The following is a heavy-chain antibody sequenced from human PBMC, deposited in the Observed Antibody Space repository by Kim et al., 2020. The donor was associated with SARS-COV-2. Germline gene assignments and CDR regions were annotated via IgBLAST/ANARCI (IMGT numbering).Heavy chain of an antibody. Sequence: SETLSLTCTVSGGSISSSSYYWGWIRQHPGKGLEWIGSIYYSGSTYYNPSLKSRVTISVDTSKNQFSLKLSSVTAADTAVYYCASQRPRKSITIFGVVIIDAFYIWGQGTMVTVSS. CDR2: IYYSGST. D-gene: IGHD3-3*01. V-gene: IGHV4-39*01. J-gene: IGHJ3*02. CDR1: GGSISSSSYY. CDR3: ASQRPRKSITIFGVVIIDAFYI.